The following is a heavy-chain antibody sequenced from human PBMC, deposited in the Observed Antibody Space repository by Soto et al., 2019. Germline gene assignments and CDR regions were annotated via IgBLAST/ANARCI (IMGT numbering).Heavy chain of an antibody. D-gene: IGHD3-22*01. CDR1: GFTFSNYY. V-gene: IGHV3-11*01. J-gene: IGHJ4*02. CDR3: ARDLGYYDSSGYFDF. Sequence: PGGSLRLSCAASGFTFSNYYMSWIRQAPGKGLEWVSYISDSGDIMYYADSVKGRFTISRDNAKNLLYLQMNSLRAEDTAVYYXARDLGYYDSSGYFDFWGQGTLVTVSS. CDR2: ISDSGDIM.